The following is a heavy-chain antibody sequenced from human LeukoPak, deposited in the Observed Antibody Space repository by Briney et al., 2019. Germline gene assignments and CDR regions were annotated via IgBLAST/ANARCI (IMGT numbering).Heavy chain of an antibody. Sequence: SETLSLTCTVSGGSISGYYWSWIRQPPGEGLEWIGYIYNSGNTNYNPSLKSRVTISVDTSKNQFSLKLTSVTAADTAVYYCAREGLRTVGTNAPFNNWGQGTLVTVSS. V-gene: IGHV4-59*01. CDR2: IYNSGNT. CDR3: AREGLRTVGTNAPFNN. CDR1: GGSISGYY. D-gene: IGHD1-1*01. J-gene: IGHJ4*02.